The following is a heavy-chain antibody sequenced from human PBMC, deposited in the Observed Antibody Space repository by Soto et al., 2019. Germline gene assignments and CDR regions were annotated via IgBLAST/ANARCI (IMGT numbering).Heavy chain of an antibody. CDR3: ARLPNKSPQN. Sequence: EVQLVESGGGLVQPGGSLRLSCVPSGFTFSSYWMHWVRQAPGKGLVLVSSISNDGSSIYADPVKGRFTISRDNAKNTLYLQMNSLRAEDTAVYYCARLPNKSPQNWGQGTLVIVSP. CDR2: ISNDGSS. V-gene: IGHV3-74*01. CDR1: GFTFSSYW. J-gene: IGHJ1*01.